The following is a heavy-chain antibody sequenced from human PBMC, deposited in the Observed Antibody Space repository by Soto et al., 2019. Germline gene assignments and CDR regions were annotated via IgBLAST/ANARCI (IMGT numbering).Heavy chain of an antibody. D-gene: IGHD3-10*01. CDR2: IIHSGST. CDR1: GGSFSGYY. J-gene: IGHJ6*02. CDR3: ARGFGTLVRGIIREYSGMDV. Sequence: QVQLQQWGAGLLKPSETLSLTCAVYGGSFSGYYWSWIRQPPGKGLEWIGEIIHSGSTKYNPSLRSRVTISVDTSKNQFSLRLRSVTAADTAVFYCARGFGTLVRGIIREYSGMDVWGQGTTVTVSS. V-gene: IGHV4-34*01.